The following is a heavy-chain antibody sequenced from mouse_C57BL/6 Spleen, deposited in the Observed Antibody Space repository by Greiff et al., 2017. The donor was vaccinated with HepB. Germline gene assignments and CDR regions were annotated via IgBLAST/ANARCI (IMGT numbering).Heavy chain of an antibody. CDR2: ISSGSSTI. CDR3: ARRRVVGGYAMDY. V-gene: IGHV5-17*01. D-gene: IGHD1-1*01. CDR1: GFTFSDYG. Sequence: EVQRVESGGGLVKPGGSLKLSCAASGFTFSDYGMHWVRQAPEKGLEWVAYISSGSSTIYYADTVKGRFTISRDNAKNTLFLQMTSLRSEDTAMYYCARRRVVGGYAMDYWGQGTSVTVSS. J-gene: IGHJ4*01.